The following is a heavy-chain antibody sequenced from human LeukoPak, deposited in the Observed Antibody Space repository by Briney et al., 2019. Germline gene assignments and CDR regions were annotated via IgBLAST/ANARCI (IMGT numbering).Heavy chain of an antibody. CDR1: GFTFRSTV. D-gene: IGHD3-22*01. J-gene: IGHJ4*02. CDR2: ISPDGKYI. V-gene: IGHV3-21*01. CDR3: ARDGYDSSGYYLDDY. Sequence: GGSLRLSCAASGFTFRSTVMTWVRQAPGKGLEWVSTISPDGKYIYYADSVKGRFTISRDNAKNSLYLQMNSLRAEDTAVYYCARDGYDSSGYYLDDYWGQGTLVTVSS.